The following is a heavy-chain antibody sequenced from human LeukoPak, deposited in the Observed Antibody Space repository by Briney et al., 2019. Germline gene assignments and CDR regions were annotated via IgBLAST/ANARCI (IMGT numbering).Heavy chain of an antibody. CDR3: ARESAPRGDFDY. D-gene: IGHD3-10*01. CDR2: ISAYNGNT. J-gene: IGHJ4*02. V-gene: IGHV1-18*01. Sequence: ASVKVSCKASGYTFTSYGISWVRQAPGQGLEGMGWISAYNGNTNYAQKLQGRVTMTTDTSTSTAYMELRSLRSDDTAVYYCARESAPRGDFDYWGQGTLVTVSS. CDR1: GYTFTSYG.